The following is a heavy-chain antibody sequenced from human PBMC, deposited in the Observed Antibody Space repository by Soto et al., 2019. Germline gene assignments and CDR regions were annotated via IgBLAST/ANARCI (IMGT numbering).Heavy chain of an antibody. CDR2: ISGSAGST. CDR3: AKGHGIFGVGISSDY. V-gene: IGHV3-23*01. Sequence: EVQLLESGGGLVQPGGSLRLSCAASGFTFSSYAMSWVRQAPGKGLEWVSGISGSAGSTYHAASVKGRFTNSRDHSRNPLYLQRNSLTAEDTAVYYRAKGHGIFGVGISSDYWGQGPLVAVAA. CDR1: GFTFSSYA. J-gene: IGHJ4*02. D-gene: IGHD3-3*01.